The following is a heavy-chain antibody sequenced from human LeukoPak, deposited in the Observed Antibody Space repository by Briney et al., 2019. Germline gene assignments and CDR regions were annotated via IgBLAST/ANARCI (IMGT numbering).Heavy chain of an antibody. J-gene: IGHJ4*02. D-gene: IGHD1-1*01. CDR1: GDSVSSSSAA. CDR2: TYYRSKWYN. Sequence: SQTLSLTCDISGDSVSSSSAAWSWIRQSPSRGLEWLGRTYYRSKWYNDYAISVKSRITINPDTSKNQFSLQLNSMTPEDAAVYYCSREGSEGYLFDYWGQGTLVTVSP. V-gene: IGHV6-1*01. CDR3: SREGSEGYLFDY.